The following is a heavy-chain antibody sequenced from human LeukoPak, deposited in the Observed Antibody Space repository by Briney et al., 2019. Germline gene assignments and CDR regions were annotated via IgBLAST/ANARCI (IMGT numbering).Heavy chain of an antibody. J-gene: IGHJ5*02. CDR2: IFPADSDT. V-gene: IGHV5-51*01. CDR3: ARQGGAVDP. D-gene: IGHD1-26*01. Sequence: GESLKISCKASGYSIASYWIGWVRQMAGEGLEWMGIIFPADSDTRYSPSFHGHVIISADNFVSTVYLQWSSLKDSDAALYYCARQGGAVDPWGQGTLVTVFS. CDR1: GYSIASYW.